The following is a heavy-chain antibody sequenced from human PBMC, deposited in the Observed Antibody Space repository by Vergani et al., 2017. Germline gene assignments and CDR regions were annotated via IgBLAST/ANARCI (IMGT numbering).Heavy chain of an antibody. CDR3: SRESPSSGGLDY. V-gene: IGHV1-69*08. CDR2: IIPILGIA. Sequence: QVQLVQSGAEVKKPGSSVKVSCKASGGTFSSYTISWVRQAPGQGLEWMGRIIPILGIANYAQKFQGRVTITADKSTSTAYMELSSLGSEDTAVYYCSRESPSSGGLDYWGQGTLVTVSS. J-gene: IGHJ4*02. CDR1: GGTFSSYT. D-gene: IGHD6-19*01.